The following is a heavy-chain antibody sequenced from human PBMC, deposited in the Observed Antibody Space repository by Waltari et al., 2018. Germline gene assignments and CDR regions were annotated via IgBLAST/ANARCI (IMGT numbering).Heavy chain of an antibody. D-gene: IGHD6-6*01. Sequence: QVQLQQWGAGLLMPSETLSLTCAVYGGSLSHYYWRWIRQPPGQGLEWIGEVKHSGSTNYNPSLKRRVTISGDTSKNQFSLKMTSVTAADTAIYYCARSPFWTIAARPADYWGQGTLVTVSS. J-gene: IGHJ4*02. CDR2: VKHSGST. CDR3: ARSPFWTIAARPADY. CDR1: GGSLSHYY. V-gene: IGHV4-34*01.